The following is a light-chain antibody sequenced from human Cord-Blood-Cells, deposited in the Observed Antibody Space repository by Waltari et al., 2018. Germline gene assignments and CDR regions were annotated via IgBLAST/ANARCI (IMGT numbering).Light chain of an antibody. V-gene: IGLV2-11*01. CDR3: CSYAGSYTYV. CDR2: DVS. J-gene: IGLJ1*01. Sequence: QSALTQPRSVSGSPGQSVTISCTGTSSDVGGYNYVSWYQQHPGKAPKLMSYDVSKRPYGVPDRFSGSKSGNTASLTISGLQAEDEADYYCCSYAGSYTYVFGTGTKVTVL. CDR1: SSDVGGYNY.